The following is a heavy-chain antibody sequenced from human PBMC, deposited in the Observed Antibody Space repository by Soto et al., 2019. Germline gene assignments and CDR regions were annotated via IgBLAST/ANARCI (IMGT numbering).Heavy chain of an antibody. CDR1: GGSISSGDYY. J-gene: IGHJ4*02. V-gene: IGHV4-30-4*01. Sequence: LSLTCTVSGGSISSGDYYWSWIRQPPGKGLEWIGYIYYSGSTYYNPSLKSRVTISVDTSKNQFSPKLSSVTAADTAVYYCARVVAAKRGFDYWGQGTLVTVSS. D-gene: IGHD2-15*01. CDR2: IYYSGST. CDR3: ARVVAAKRGFDY.